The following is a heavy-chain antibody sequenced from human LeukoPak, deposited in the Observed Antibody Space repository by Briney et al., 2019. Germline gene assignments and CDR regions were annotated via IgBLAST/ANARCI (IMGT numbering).Heavy chain of an antibody. CDR1: GFTFSRYG. D-gene: IGHD2-2*01. J-gene: IGHJ6*03. V-gene: IGHV3-30*02. CDR2: IPYDGTNK. CDR3: AKAPFVVVPAANFYYMDV. Sequence: GGSLRLSCEASGFTFSRYGMHWVRQAPGKGLEWVAFIPYDGTNKYYADSVKGRFTISRDNSKNTLYLQMNSLTAEDTAVYYCAKAPFVVVPAANFYYMDVWGKGTTVTIS.